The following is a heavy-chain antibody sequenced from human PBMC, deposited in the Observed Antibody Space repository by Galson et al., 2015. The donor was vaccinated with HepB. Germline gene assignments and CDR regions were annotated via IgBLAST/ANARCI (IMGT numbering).Heavy chain of an antibody. D-gene: IGHD7-27*01. Sequence: SLRLSCAASGFTFSSYTMNWVRQAPGKGLEWVSSISSGRTTIYYADSVKGRFTISRDNAKNSLYLQMNSLRAEDTAVYYCARFGTNWGFDYWGQGTLVTVSS. CDR1: GFTFSSYT. CDR2: ISSGRTTI. J-gene: IGHJ4*02. V-gene: IGHV3-48*01. CDR3: ARFGTNWGFDY.